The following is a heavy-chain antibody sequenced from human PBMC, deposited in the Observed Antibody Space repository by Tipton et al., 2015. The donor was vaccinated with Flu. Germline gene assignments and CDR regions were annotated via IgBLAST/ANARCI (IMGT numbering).Heavy chain of an antibody. CDR1: GFSFSTYW. J-gene: IGHJ4*02. CDR2: INQDGSKK. CDR3: ASGDY. Sequence: SLRLSCAASGFSFSTYWMSWVRQAPGKGLEWVANINQDGSKKSYVDSVRGRFTISRDNGKNSVYLQMNSLRGEDTAVYYCASGDYWGQGTLVTVSS. V-gene: IGHV3-7*01.